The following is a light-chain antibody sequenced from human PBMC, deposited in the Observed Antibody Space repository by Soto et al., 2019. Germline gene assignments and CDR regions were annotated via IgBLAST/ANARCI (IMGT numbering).Light chain of an antibody. Sequence: DIQMTQSPSSLSASVGDRVTITCRSSQNICNYLHWYQHQPGKAPKLMIYAVSSLQTGVPSRFSGSGSGSESTLTISSLPPQACAPIYSTQSHTRATWTLSKGTKGEIQ. V-gene: IGKV1-39*01. CDR3: TQSHTRATWT. CDR2: AVS. J-gene: IGKJ1*01. CDR1: QNICNY.